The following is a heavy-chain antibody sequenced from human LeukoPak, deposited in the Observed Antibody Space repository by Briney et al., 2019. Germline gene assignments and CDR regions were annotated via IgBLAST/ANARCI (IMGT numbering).Heavy chain of an antibody. D-gene: IGHD3-16*01. CDR2: ISHTPVT. CDR3: GREGGRSQTSN. CDR1: GGSISSYY. Sequence: SETLSLTCTVSGGSISSYYWSWIRQPPGKGLEWIGSISHTPVTYHNPSLQSRVAMSVDTSKNQFSLSLRSVTAADTAIYYCGREGGRSQTSNWSQGTLVTVSS. J-gene: IGHJ4*02. V-gene: IGHV4-59*04.